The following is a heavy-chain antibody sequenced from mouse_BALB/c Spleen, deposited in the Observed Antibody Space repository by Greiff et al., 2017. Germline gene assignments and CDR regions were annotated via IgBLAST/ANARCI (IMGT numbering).Heavy chain of an antibody. CDR3: ARGRDWFAY. V-gene: IGHV1-82*01. CDR1: GYAFSSSW. CDR2: ISPGDGDT. J-gene: IGHJ3*01. Sequence: VQGVESGAELVRPGASVKISCKASGYAFSSSWMNWVKQRPGQGLEWIGRISPGDGDTNYTGKFKGKATLTADKSSSTAYMQLSSLTSVDAAVYFCARGRDWFAYWGQGTLVTVSA.